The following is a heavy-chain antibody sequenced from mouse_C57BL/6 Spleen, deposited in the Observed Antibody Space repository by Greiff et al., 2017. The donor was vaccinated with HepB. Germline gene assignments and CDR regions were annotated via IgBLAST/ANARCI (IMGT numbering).Heavy chain of an antibody. Sequence: QVQLQQSGPELVKPGASVKISCKASGYAFSSSWMNWVKQRPGKGLEWIGRIYPGDGDTNYNGKFKGKATLTADKSSSTAYIQLSSLTSEDSAVYYCARTVTGNWYFDVWGTGTTVTVSS. J-gene: IGHJ1*03. CDR1: GYAFSSSW. CDR3: ARTVTGNWYFDV. D-gene: IGHD4-1*01. V-gene: IGHV1-82*01. CDR2: IYPGDGDT.